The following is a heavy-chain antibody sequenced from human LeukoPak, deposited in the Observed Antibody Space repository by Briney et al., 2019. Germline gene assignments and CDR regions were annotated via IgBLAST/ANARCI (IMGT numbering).Heavy chain of an antibody. D-gene: IGHD2-2*01. CDR3: ARTRSYCTSTTCYLYYFGY. V-gene: IGHV4-38-2*02. CDR1: GYSISSGYY. CDR2: KYYDGDT. J-gene: IGHJ4*02. Sequence: SETLSLTCTVSGYSISSGYYWGWIRQPPGKGLEWIGSKYYDGDTYYNPSLQSRVTILVDTSKNQFSLKLSSMTAADTAVYYCARTRSYCTSTTCYLYYFGYWGQGALVTVSS.